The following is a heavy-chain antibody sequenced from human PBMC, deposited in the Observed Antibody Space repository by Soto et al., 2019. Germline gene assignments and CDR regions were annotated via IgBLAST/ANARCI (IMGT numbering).Heavy chain of an antibody. V-gene: IGHV4-39*01. J-gene: IGHJ1*01. D-gene: IGHD3-16*02. CDR1: GVSISGTSYC. Sequence: RSETLSLTCTVSGVSISGTSYCWGWIRQTPAKGLEWIGTIYYSGETFYNPSLKSRVTISIDTSKNHFSLNLTSVTAADTAIYYCARHGSFWGQGALVTVSS. CDR2: IYYSGET. CDR3: ARHGSF.